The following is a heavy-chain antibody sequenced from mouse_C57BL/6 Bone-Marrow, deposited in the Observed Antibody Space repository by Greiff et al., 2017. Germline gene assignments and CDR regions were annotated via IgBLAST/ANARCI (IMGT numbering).Heavy chain of an antibody. J-gene: IGHJ3*01. Sequence: EVKVVESGGDLVKPGGSLKLSCAASGFTFSSYGLSWVRQTPDTRLEWVATISSGGSYTYYPDSVKGRFTISRDKDKNTLYLQMSSLKSEDTAMYYCARPPDGYYEAYWGQGTLVTVSA. V-gene: IGHV5-6*01. CDR1: GFTFSSYG. D-gene: IGHD2-3*01. CDR3: ARPPDGYYEAY. CDR2: ISSGGSYT.